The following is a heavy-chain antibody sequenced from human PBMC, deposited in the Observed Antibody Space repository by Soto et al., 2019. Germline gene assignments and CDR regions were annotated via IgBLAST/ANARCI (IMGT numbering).Heavy chain of an antibody. J-gene: IGHJ5*02. Sequence: SLRLSCTASGFTFGYYAMSWVRQAPGKGLEWVGFIRSKAYGGTTEYAASVKGRFTISRDDSKSIAYLQMNSLKTEDTAVYYCTTSSQDYGDTNWFDPWGQGTLVTVSS. CDR3: TTSSQDYGDTNWFDP. D-gene: IGHD4-17*01. V-gene: IGHV3-49*04. CDR1: GFTFGYYA. CDR2: IRSKAYGGTT.